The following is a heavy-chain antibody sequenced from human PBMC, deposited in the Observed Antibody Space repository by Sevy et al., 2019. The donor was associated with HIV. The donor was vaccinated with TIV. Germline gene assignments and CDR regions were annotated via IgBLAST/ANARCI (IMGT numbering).Heavy chain of an antibody. CDR1: GFNVSSNY. CDR3: ARDTITYYYDSSGYYTSGYGMDV. V-gene: IGHV3-53*01. CDR2: IYSGANT. Sequence: GGSLRLSCAASGFNVSSNYMNWVRQAPGKGLEWVSVIYSGANTDYADSVKGRFTISRDTTKNTMYLQMNSLRAEDMAVYYCARDTITYYYDSSGYYTSGYGMDVWGQGTTVTVSS. D-gene: IGHD3-22*01. J-gene: IGHJ6*02.